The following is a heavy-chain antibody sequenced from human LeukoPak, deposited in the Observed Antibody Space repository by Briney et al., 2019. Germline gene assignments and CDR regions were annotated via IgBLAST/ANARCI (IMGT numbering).Heavy chain of an antibody. J-gene: IGHJ4*02. V-gene: IGHV1-2*02. D-gene: IGHD2/OR15-2a*01. CDR3: ATSGPDFLPVSPLLDF. CDR2: INPHSGGT. CDR1: GYTFTSYY. Sequence: ASVKVSCKASGYTFTSYYMHWVRQAPGRGPEWMGWINPHSGGTDYAQKFQGRVTMTRDTSVSTAYMELSRLKSDDTAVYYCATSGPDFLPVSPLLDFWGQGTLVTVSS.